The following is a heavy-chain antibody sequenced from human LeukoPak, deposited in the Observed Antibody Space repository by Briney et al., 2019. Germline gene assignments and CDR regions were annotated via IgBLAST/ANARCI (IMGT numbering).Heavy chain of an antibody. CDR1: GFTFSDYP. CDR2: ISSSGGST. V-gene: IGHV3-64*02. Sequence: GGSLRLSCAASGFTFSDYPMHWVRQAPGKGLEYVPAISSSGGSTYYADSVKGRFTISRDNSKNTVYLQVGSLRAEDMAVYYCARRGSAYDYWGQGTLVTVSS. CDR3: ARRGSAYDY. J-gene: IGHJ4*02. D-gene: IGHD3-10*01.